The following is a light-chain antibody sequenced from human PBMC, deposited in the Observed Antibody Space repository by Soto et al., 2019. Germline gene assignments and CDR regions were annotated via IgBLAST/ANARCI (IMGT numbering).Light chain of an antibody. CDR2: GPS. CDR1: QTLSANY. V-gene: IGKV3-20*01. J-gene: IGKJ3*01. CDR3: HQFGSSPFT. Sequence: EVVLTQSPATLSLSPGDSAALSCWASQTLSANYFAWYQQKPGQTPRLLVYGPSCRATGIPDRFSGSGSGTVFNLTISSVEPEDFGIYYCHQFGSSPFTFGPGTKV.